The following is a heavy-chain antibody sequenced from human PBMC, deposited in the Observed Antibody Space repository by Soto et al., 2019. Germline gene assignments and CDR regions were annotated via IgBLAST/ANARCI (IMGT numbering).Heavy chain of an antibody. Sequence: QVQLVQSGAEVKKPGSSVKVSCKAAGGTFRSYAISWVRQAPGQGLEWMGGINPSFGTANYAQEFQGRVTITADESTSTAYMELSSLRSEDTAVYYCARAHGQGIAAAIDYWGQGTLVTVSS. J-gene: IGHJ4*02. D-gene: IGHD6-25*01. CDR1: GGTFRSYA. CDR2: INPSFGTA. CDR3: ARAHGQGIAAAIDY. V-gene: IGHV1-69*01.